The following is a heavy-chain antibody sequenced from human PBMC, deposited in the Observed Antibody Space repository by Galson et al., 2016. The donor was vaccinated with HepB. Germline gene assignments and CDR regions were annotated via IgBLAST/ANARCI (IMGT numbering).Heavy chain of an antibody. V-gene: IGHV3-7*01. Sequence: SLRLSCAASEFLFSGHWMTWVRQAPGKGLEWVAKINPDGSDTYYVDSVKGRFAISRDNAKRSLYLQMNGLRAEDTAVYYCARETWVYLDYWGQGVLVTVSS. CDR1: EFLFSGHW. CDR3: ARETWVYLDY. D-gene: IGHD1-26*01. CDR2: INPDGSDT. J-gene: IGHJ4*02.